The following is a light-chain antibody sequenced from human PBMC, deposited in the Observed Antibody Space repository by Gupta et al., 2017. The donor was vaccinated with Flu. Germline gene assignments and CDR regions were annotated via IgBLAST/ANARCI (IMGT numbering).Light chain of an antibody. J-gene: IGKJ4*01. CDR2: AAS. CDR3: QQSNSTPRT. V-gene: IGKV1-39*01. CDR1: QTIVKY. Sequence: GDRVTITCRASQTIVKYLNWYQQKPGKAPKVLIYAASSLQSGVPSRFSGSGSGTDFTLTISSLQPEDFATYYCQQSNSTPRTFGEGTRLEIK.